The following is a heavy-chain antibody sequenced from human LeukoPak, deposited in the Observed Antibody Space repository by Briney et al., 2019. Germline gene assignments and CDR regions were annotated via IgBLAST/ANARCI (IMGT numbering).Heavy chain of an antibody. J-gene: IGHJ3*02. CDR2: ISSSSYI. V-gene: IGHV3-21*01. CDR1: GFTFSGYS. D-gene: IGHD4-17*01. Sequence: GGSLRLSCAASGFTFSGYSMNWVRQAPGKWREWVSSISSSSYIYYADSVKGRFTISRDNAKKSPYLQMNSLRAEDTAVYYCARSDGDYGTGALDIWGQGTMVTVSS. CDR3: ARSDGDYGTGALDI.